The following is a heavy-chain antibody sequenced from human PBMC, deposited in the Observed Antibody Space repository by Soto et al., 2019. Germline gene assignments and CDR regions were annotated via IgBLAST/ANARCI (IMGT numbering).Heavy chain of an antibody. D-gene: IGHD6-13*01. V-gene: IGHV1-8*01. CDR1: GYTFTSYD. CDR2: MNPNSGKT. J-gene: IGHJ6*02. Sequence: QVQLVQSGAEVKKPGASVKVSCKASGYTFTSYDINWVRQATGQGLEWMGWMNPNSGKTGYAQKYQSRVTMTRNPALSTAYMELSSLKSEDTAVYYCAREQTSYGMDVWGQGTTVTVSS. CDR3: AREQTSYGMDV.